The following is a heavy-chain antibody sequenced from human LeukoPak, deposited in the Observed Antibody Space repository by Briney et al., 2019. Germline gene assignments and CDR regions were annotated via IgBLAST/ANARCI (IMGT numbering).Heavy chain of an antibody. J-gene: IGHJ3*02. D-gene: IGHD2-15*01. CDR2: ISYDGSNK. V-gene: IGHV3-30*18. CDR3: AKEIDTLGTNAFDI. CDR1: GFTFSSYG. Sequence: PGRSLRLSCAASGFTFSSYGMHWVRQAPGKGLEWVAVISYDGSNKYYAGSVKGRFTISRDNSKNTLYLQMNSLRAEDTAVYYCAKEIDTLGTNAFDIWGQGTMVTVSS.